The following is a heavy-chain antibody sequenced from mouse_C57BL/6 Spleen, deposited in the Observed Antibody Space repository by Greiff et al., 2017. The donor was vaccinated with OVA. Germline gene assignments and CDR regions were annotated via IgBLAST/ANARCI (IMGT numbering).Heavy chain of an antibody. CDR2: INPNNGGT. CDR3: ARLVYDYEGAY. V-gene: IGHV1-26*01. Sequence: VQLQQSGPELVKPGASVKISCKASGYTFNDYYMNWVKQSHGKSLEWIGDINPNNGGTSYNQKFKGKATLTVDKSSSTAYMELRSLTSEDSAVYYCARLVYDYEGAYWGQGTLVTVSA. J-gene: IGHJ3*01. D-gene: IGHD2-4*01. CDR1: GYTFNDYY.